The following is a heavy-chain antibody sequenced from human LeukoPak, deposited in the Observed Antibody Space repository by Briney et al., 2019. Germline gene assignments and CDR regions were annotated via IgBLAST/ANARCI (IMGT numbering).Heavy chain of an antibody. V-gene: IGHV3-9*01. CDR3: VRSRVGGDPFDP. J-gene: IGHJ5*02. Sequence: GGSLRLSCAASGFTFEDYGMHWVRHAPGKGLEWLSGISPDSNHIVYVHSVKGRFTISRDNPNKSLYLQMNSLRPEHTGLYYCVRSRVGGDPFDPWGQGILVTVSS. CDR1: GFTFEDYG. D-gene: IGHD3-16*01. CDR2: ISPDSNHI.